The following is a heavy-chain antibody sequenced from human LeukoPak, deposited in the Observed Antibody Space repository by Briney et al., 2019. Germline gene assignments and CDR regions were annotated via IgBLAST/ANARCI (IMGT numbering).Heavy chain of an antibody. CDR3: ARHSLIVLMVYALGAFDI. Sequence: SQTLSLTCAISGDSVSTASNAWYWIRQSPSRGLEWLGRTYYNSKWYTDYAVAVSVRTTINPDTSRNQLSLQLSFVTPEDTAVYYCARHSLIVLMVYALGAFDIWGHGTMVTVSS. D-gene: IGHD2-8*01. CDR2: TYYNSKWYT. V-gene: IGHV6-1*01. CDR1: GDSVSTASNA. J-gene: IGHJ3*02.